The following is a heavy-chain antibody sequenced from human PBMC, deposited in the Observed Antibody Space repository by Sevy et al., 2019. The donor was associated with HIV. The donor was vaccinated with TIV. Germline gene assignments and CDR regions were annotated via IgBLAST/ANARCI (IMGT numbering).Heavy chain of an antibody. CDR2: IYYSGST. D-gene: IGHD3-22*01. V-gene: IGHV4-31*03. CDR3: ARLYDSSGYYPDY. Sequence: SETLSLTCTVSGGSISSGGYYWSWIRQHPGKGLECIGYIYYSGSTYYNPSLKSRVTISVDTSKNQFSLKLSSVTAADTAVYYCARLYDSSGYYPDYWVQGTLVTVSS. CDR1: GGSISSGGYY. J-gene: IGHJ4*02.